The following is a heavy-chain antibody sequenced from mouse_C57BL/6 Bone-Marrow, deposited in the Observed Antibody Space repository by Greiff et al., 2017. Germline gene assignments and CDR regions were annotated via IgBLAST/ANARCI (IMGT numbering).Heavy chain of an antibody. D-gene: IGHD2-5*01. Sequence: QVQLQQPGAELVKPGASVKMSCKASGYTFTSYWITWVKQGPGQGLEWIGDIYPGSGRTNYNEKFKSKATLTVDTSSSTAYMQLSSLTSEDSAVYYCARPYYSNYWYFDVWGTGTTVTVSS. V-gene: IGHV1-55*01. CDR2: IYPGSGRT. CDR3: ARPYYSNYWYFDV. CDR1: GYTFTSYW. J-gene: IGHJ1*03.